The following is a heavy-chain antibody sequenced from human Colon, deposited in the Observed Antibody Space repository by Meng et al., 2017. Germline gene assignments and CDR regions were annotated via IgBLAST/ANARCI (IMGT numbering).Heavy chain of an antibody. J-gene: IGHJ4*02. CDR3: ARDRVPGKY. Sequence: VQLQESGPGLVRPSETFSLPCTGSGGSVSSGTYYWSWIRQPPGKGLEWIGCIYYSGTTNYNPSLKSRVTISVDTSKNQFSLKLSSVTPADTAVYFCARDRVPGKYWGQGTLVTVSS. D-gene: IGHD1-14*01. CDR1: GGSVSSGTYY. CDR2: IYYSGTT. V-gene: IGHV4-61*01.